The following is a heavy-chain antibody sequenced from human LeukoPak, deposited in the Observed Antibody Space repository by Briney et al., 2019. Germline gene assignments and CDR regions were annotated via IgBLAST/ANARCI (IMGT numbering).Heavy chain of an antibody. Sequence: KPSETLSLTCTVSGGSISSSSYYWSWIRQPAGKGLEWIGRIYTSGSTNYNPSLKSRVTISVDTSKNQFSLKLSSVTAADTAVYYCARETSQKGAHYMDVWGKGTTVTISS. V-gene: IGHV4-61*02. CDR3: ARETSQKGAHYMDV. D-gene: IGHD3-16*01. CDR1: GGSISSSSYY. CDR2: IYTSGST. J-gene: IGHJ6*03.